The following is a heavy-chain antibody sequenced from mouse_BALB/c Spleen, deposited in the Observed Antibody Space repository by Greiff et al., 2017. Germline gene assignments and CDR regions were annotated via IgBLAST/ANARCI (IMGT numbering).Heavy chain of an antibody. Sequence: EVKLVESGGGLVKPGGSLKLSCAASGFTFSSYTMSWVRQTPEKRLEWVATISSGGSYTYYPDSVKGRFTISRDNAKNTLYLQMSSLKSEDTAMYYCTRDLTGTDYYAMDYWGQGTSVTVSS. CDR3: TRDLTGTDYYAMDY. CDR2: ISSGGSYT. D-gene: IGHD4-1*01. V-gene: IGHV5-6-4*01. J-gene: IGHJ4*01. CDR1: GFTFSSYT.